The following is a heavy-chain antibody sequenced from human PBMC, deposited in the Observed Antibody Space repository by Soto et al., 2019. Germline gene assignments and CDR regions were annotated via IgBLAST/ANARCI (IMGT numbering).Heavy chain of an antibody. CDR2: IWYDGSND. CDR1: GFTFSNYG. J-gene: IGHJ6*02. CDR3: ARDRWEFQLFYYGLDV. V-gene: IGHV3-33*08. D-gene: IGHD1-26*01. Sequence: GGSLRLSCAASGFTFSNYGMHWVRQAPGKGLEWVAIIWYDGSNDYYVDSVKGRFTISRDNSKNTLSLQMNGLRAEDTAVYYCARDRWEFQLFYYGLDVWGQGTTVTVSS.